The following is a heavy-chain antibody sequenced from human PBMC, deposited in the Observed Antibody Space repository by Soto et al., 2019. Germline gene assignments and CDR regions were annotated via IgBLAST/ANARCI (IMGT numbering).Heavy chain of an antibody. D-gene: IGHD3-22*01. CDR1: GGSISSGGYY. J-gene: IGHJ4*02. CDR2: IYYSGST. CDR3: ARASVIVVDFFDY. Sequence: SLTCTVSGGSISSGGYYWSWIRQHPGKGLEWIGYIYYSGSTYYNPSLKSRVTISVDTSKNQFSLKLSSVTAADTAVYYWARASVIVVDFFDYWGQGTLVTVSS. V-gene: IGHV4-31*02.